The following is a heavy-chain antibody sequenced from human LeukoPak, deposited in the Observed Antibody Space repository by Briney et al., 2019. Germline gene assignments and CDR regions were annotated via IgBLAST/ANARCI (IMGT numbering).Heavy chain of an antibody. CDR2: IYHSGNT. V-gene: IGHV4-4*02. CDR3: AIPREGLRNLRAFDY. Sequence: SETLSLTCAVSGDSISSSHWWSWVRQSPGKGLEWIGEIYHSGNTNYNPSVKSRVTISVDTSKNQFSLKLSSVTAADTAVYYCAIPREGLRNLRAFDYWGQGTLVTVSS. CDR1: GDSISSSHW. D-gene: IGHD5-12*01. J-gene: IGHJ4*02.